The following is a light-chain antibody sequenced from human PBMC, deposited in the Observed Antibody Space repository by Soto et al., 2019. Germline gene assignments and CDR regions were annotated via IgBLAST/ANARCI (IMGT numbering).Light chain of an antibody. CDR2: EVS. J-gene: IGLJ1*01. Sequence: QSALTQPASVSGSPGQSITISCTGTNVDVGGYNYVSWYQHHPGKAPKLLIFEVSNRPSGVSNRFSGSKSGNTASLTISGLQSEDEADYYCASYTSSATVFGTGTKVTVL. CDR1: NVDVGGYNY. CDR3: ASYTSSATV. V-gene: IGLV2-14*01.